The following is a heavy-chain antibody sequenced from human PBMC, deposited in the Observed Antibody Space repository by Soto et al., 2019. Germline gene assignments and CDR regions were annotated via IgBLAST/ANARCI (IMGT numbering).Heavy chain of an antibody. J-gene: IGHJ4*02. Sequence: ASVKVSCKASGYTFTGYYMHWVRQAPGQGLEWMGWINPNSGGTNYAQKFQGWVTMTRDTSISTAYMELSRLRSDDTAVYYCARSLTIEHMITLAYWGQGTLVTVSS. D-gene: IGHD3-16*01. CDR1: GYTFTGYY. CDR2: INPNSGGT. V-gene: IGHV1-2*04. CDR3: ARSLTIEHMITLAY.